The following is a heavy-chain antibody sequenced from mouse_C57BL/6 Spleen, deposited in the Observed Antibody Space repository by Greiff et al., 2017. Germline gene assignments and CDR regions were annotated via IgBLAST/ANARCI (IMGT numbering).Heavy chain of an antibody. J-gene: IGHJ2*01. CDR1: GYTFTSYW. V-gene: IGHV1-50*01. CDR3: ARRKKHDYAFDD. D-gene: IGHD2-4*01. CDR2: IDTYDSYT. Sequence: VQLQQSGAELVKPGASVTLSCKASGYTFTSYWMQWVKQRHGPGLEWIGEIDTYDSYTNYNPKFKGKATLTVDTSSRTAYMQISSLTSEDSAVYNCARRKKHDYAFDDWGQGTTLTVSS.